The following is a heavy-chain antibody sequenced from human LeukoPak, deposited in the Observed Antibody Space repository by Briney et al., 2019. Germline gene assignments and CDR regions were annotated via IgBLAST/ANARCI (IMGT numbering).Heavy chain of an antibody. CDR3: ARASMVRGPNWFDP. D-gene: IGHD3-10*01. CDR1: GGSISSGSYY. J-gene: IGHJ5*02. Sequence: SQTLSLTCTVSGGSISSGSYYWSRIRQPAGKGLEWIGRIYTSGSTNYNPSLKSRVTISVDTSKNQFSLKLSSVTAADTAVYYCARASMVRGPNWFDPWGQGTLVTVSS. CDR2: IYTSGST. V-gene: IGHV4-61*02.